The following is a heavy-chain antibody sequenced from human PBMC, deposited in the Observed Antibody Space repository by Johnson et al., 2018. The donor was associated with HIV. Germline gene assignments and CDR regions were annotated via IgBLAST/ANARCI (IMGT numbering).Heavy chain of an antibody. J-gene: IGHJ3*02. CDR3: AKGRWELLAGAFDI. CDR2: ILYDGNNK. V-gene: IGHV3-30-3*01. CDR1: GFTFSSYA. D-gene: IGHD1-26*01. Sequence: QVQLVESGGGVVQPGRSLRLSCAASGFTFSSYAIHWVRQAPGKGLEWVAVILYDGNNKYYADSVKGRFTISRDNSKNTLYVQMNSLRAEDTAAYYCAKGRWELLAGAFDIWGQGTTVTVSS.